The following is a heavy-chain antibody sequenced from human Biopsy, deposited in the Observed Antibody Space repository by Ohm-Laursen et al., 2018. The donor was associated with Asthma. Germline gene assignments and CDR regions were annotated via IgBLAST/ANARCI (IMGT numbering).Heavy chain of an antibody. V-gene: IGHV1-24*01. D-gene: IGHD4-17*01. Sequence: ASVKVSCKISGYSLTDLSMHWVRQAPGQGLEWMGGHDHEEGGTVNARRFQGRVTMTEDTSTDTAYMELSSLSSDDTAVHCCASDFPKDYVRYNFQFWGQGTLVTVSS. CDR1: GYSLTDLS. J-gene: IGHJ4*02. CDR2: HDHEEGGT. CDR3: ASDFPKDYVRYNFQF.